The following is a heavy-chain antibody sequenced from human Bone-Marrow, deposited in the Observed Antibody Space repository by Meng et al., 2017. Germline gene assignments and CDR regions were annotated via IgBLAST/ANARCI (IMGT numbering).Heavy chain of an antibody. V-gene: IGHV3-33*01. D-gene: IGHD3-10*01. CDR1: GFTFSSYG. CDR3: ASPRTPITMVRGAFDY. J-gene: IGHJ4*02. CDR2: IWYDGSNK. Sequence: SLKISCAASGFTFSSYGMHWVRQAPGKGLEWVAVIWYDGSNKYYADSVKGRFTISRDNSKNTLYLQMNSLRAEDTAVYYCASPRTPITMVRGAFDYWGQGTLVTVSS.